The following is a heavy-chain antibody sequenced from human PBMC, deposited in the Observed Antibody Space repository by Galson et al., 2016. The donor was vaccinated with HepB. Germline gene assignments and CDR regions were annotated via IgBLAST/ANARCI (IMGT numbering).Heavy chain of an antibody. D-gene: IGHD2-2*01. CDR2: IYSGGNT. CDR3: ATSPSRGY. Sequence: SLRLSCAASGFTVSNNYMSWVRQAPGQGLEWVSVIYSGGNTFYADSVKGRFTISRDTSKNTLYLQMNSLRAEDTAVYYCATSPSRGYWGQGTLVTVSS. CDR1: GFTVSNNY. J-gene: IGHJ4*02. V-gene: IGHV3-66*01.